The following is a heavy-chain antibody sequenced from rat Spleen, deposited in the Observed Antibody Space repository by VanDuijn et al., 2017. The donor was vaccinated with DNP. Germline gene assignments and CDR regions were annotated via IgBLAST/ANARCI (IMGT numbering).Heavy chain of an antibody. J-gene: IGHJ2*01. D-gene: IGHD1-7*01. CDR1: GFTFSDYY. Sequence: EVQLVESGGGLVQPGRSLKLSCAASGFTFSDYYMAWVRQAPTKGLEWVAYISYDGGSTYYGDSVKGRFTISRDNAKSTLYLQMNSLRSEDMATYYCARAYYGYHYFDYWGQGVMVTVSS. V-gene: IGHV5-22*01. CDR2: ISYDGGST. CDR3: ARAYYGYHYFDY.